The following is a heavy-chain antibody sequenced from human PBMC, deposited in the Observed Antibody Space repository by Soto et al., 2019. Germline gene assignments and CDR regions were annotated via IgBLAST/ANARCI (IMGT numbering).Heavy chain of an antibody. CDR1: GYTFTSYG. D-gene: IGHD2-15*01. V-gene: IGHV1-18*01. CDR3: ARARYCSGGSCHNWYFDL. CDR2: ISAYNGNT. J-gene: IGHJ2*01. Sequence: QVQLVQSGAEVKKPGASVKVSCKASGYTFTSYGISWVRQAPGQGLEWRGWISAYNGNTNYAQKLQGRVTMTTDTYTSTAYMEMRSLRSDDTAVYYCARARYCSGGSCHNWYFDLWGRGTLVTVSS.